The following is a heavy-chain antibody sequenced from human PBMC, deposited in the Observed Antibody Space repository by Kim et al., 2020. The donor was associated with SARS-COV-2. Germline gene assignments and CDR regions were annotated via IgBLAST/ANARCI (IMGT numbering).Heavy chain of an antibody. D-gene: IGHD6-13*01. Sequence: AQGFTGRFVFSLDTSVSTAYLQISSLKAEDTAVYYCARDDPYSSSWHVDYWGQGTLVTVSS. J-gene: IGHJ4*02. CDR3: ARDDPYSSSWHVDY. V-gene: IGHV7-4-1*02.